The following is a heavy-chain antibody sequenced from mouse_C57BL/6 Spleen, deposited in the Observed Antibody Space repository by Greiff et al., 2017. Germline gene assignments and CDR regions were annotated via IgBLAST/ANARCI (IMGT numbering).Heavy chain of an antibody. CDR3: AGSTTVSYAMDY. J-gene: IGHJ4*01. CDR2: IDPEDGET. D-gene: IGHD1-1*01. CDR1: GFNIKDYY. Sequence: EVKLQESGAELVKPGASVKLSCTASGFNIKDYYMHWVKQRTEQGLEWIGRIDPEDGETKYAPKFQGKATIPADTSSNTAYLQLSSLTSEDTAVYYCAGSTTVSYAMDYWGQGTSVTVSS. V-gene: IGHV14-2*01.